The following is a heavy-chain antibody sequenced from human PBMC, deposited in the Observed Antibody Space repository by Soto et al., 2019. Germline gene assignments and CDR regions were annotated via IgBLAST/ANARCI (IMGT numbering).Heavy chain of an antibody. CDR2: FHPEDGET. Sequence: ASVKVSCKVSGHTLTDLSMHWVRQAPGKGLEWMGGFHPEDGETIYAQKFQGRVTMSEDTSTDTAYMELSSLRSEDTAVYYCATTQCPEAFGVWRQLTMFTYSS. CDR1: GHTLTDLS. CDR3: ATTQCPEAFGV. V-gene: IGHV1-24*01. J-gene: IGHJ3*01.